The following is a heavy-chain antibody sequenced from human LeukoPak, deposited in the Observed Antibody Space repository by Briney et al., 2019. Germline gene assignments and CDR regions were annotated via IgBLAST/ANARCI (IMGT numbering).Heavy chain of an antibody. CDR2: INPNSGGT. Sequence: ASVKVSCKASGYTFSGYYMHWVRQAPGQGLEWMGWINPNSGGTNYAQKFQGRVTMTRDTSISTAYMELSRLRSDDTAVYYCARERTAARNWFDPWGQGTLVTVSS. CDR1: GYTFSGYY. V-gene: IGHV1-2*02. CDR3: ARERTAARNWFDP. J-gene: IGHJ5*02. D-gene: IGHD6-6*01.